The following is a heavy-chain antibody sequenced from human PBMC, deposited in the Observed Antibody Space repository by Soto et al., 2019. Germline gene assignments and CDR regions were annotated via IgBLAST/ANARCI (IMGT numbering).Heavy chain of an antibody. Sequence: ASVKVSCKASGYTFTSYAMHWVRQAPGQRLEWMGWINAGNGNTKYSQKFQGRVTITGDESASTAYMELSSLRSEDTAVYYCAAVLWFGELLEIDDWGQGTLVTVSS. D-gene: IGHD3-10*01. V-gene: IGHV1-3*01. CDR3: AAVLWFGELLEIDD. CDR1: GYTFTSYA. J-gene: IGHJ4*02. CDR2: INAGNGNT.